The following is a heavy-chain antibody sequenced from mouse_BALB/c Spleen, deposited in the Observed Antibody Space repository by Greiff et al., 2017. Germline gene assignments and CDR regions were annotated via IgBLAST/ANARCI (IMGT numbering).Heavy chain of an antibody. Sequence: QVQLQQPGAELVKPGASVKLSCKASGYTFTSYWMHWVKQRPGQGLEWIGEINPSNGRTNYNEKFKSKATLTVDKSSSTAYMQLSSLTSEDSAVYYCARDGNSPMDYWGQGTSVTVSS. V-gene: IGHV1S81*02. D-gene: IGHD2-1*01. J-gene: IGHJ4*01. CDR2: INPSNGRT. CDR3: ARDGNSPMDY. CDR1: GYTFTSYW.